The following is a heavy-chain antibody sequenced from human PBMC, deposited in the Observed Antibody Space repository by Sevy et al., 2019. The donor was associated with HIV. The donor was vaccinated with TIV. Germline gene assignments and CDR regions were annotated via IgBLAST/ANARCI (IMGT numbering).Heavy chain of an antibody. D-gene: IGHD3-9*01. CDR3: ATDFDWPSGY. CDR2: IDPDGSRT. V-gene: IGHV3-74*01. J-gene: IGHJ4*02. Sequence: GGSLRLSCEASGFTFSSYWMHWVRQVPGKGLVWVSRIDPDGSRTSYVDSVKGRFTISRDNAQNTLYLQMNSLRGEDTAVYYCATDFDWPSGYWGQGTLVTVSS. CDR1: GFTFSSYW.